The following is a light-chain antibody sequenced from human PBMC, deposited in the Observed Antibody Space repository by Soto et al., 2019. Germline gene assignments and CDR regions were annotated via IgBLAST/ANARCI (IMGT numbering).Light chain of an antibody. CDR2: DVS. CDR1: SSDVGAYNY. Sequence: QSVLTQPASVSGSPGQSITISCTGTSSDVGAYNYVSWYQQHPGKAPKLMIYDVSNRPSGVSNRFSGSKSGNTASLTISGLQAEDEADYYCRSYSSSSTVVFGGGTQLTVL. CDR3: RSYSSSSTVV. V-gene: IGLV2-14*01. J-gene: IGLJ2*01.